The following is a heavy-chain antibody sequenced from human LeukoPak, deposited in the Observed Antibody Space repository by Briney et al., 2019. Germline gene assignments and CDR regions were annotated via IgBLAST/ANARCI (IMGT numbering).Heavy chain of an antibody. J-gene: IGHJ4*02. CDR1: GFTFSSYA. V-gene: IGHV3-30-3*01. CDR2: ISYDGSNK. D-gene: IGHD6-13*01. Sequence: TGRSLRLSCAASGFTFSSYAMHWVRQAPGKGLEWVAVISYDGSNKYYGDSVKGRFTISRDNSKNTLYLQMNSLRAEDTAVYYCARESMGYSSSWSDYWGQGTLVTVSS. CDR3: ARESMGYSSSWSDY.